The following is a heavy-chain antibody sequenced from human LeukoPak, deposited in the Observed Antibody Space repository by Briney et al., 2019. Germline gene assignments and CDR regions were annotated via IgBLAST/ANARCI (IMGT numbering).Heavy chain of an antibody. CDR1: GYTFTSYY. D-gene: IGHD1-20*01. J-gene: IGHJ3*02. CDR3: ARETTSITGTVDAFDI. Sequence: ASVKVSCKASGYTFTSYYMHWVRQAPGQGLEWMGIINPSGGSTSYAQKFQGRVTMTRDMSTSTVYMELSSLRSEDTAVYYCARETTSITGTVDAFDIWGQGTMVTVSS. V-gene: IGHV1-46*01. CDR2: INPSGGST.